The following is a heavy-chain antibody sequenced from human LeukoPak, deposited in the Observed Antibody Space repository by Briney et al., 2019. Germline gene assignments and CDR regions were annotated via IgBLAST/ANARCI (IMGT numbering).Heavy chain of an antibody. J-gene: IGHJ5*02. CDR2: IIPIFGTA. D-gene: IGHD3-9*01. Sequence: GSSVKVSCKASGGTFSSYAISWVRQAPGQGLEWMGGIIPIFGTANYAQKFQGRVTITADESTSTAYMELSSLRSEDTAVYYCARGLMGDILTGRHNWFDPWGQGTLVTVSS. V-gene: IGHV1-69*01. CDR1: GGTFSSYA. CDR3: ARGLMGDILTGRHNWFDP.